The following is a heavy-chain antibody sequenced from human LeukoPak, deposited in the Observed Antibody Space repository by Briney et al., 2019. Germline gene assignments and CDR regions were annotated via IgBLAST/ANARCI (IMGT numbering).Heavy chain of an antibody. CDR2: ISGGTT. CDR1: GFTFGDYL. D-gene: IGHD2-2*01. CDR3: TRNKLGYCSSTSCYEDYYFDY. V-gene: IGHV3-49*03. Sequence: GGSLRLSCTASGFTFGDYLMSWFRQAPGKGLEWIGFISGGTTEYAASVKGRFTISRDDSKSIAYLQMNSLKTEDTAVYYCTRNKLGYCSSTSCYEDYYFDYWGQGTLVTVSS. J-gene: IGHJ4*02.